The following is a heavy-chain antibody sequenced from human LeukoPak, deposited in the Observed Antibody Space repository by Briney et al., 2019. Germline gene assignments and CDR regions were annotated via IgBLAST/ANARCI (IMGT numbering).Heavy chain of an antibody. CDR2: INHSGST. CDR3: ARARLLWFGEVFDY. CDR1: GGSFSGYY. V-gene: IGHV4-34*01. J-gene: IGHJ4*02. Sequence: SETLSLTCAVYGGSFSGYYWSWIRQPPGKGLEWIGEINHSGSTNYNPSLKSRVTISVDTSKNQFSLKLSSVTAADTAEYYCARARLLWFGEVFDYWGQGTLVTVSS. D-gene: IGHD3-10*01.